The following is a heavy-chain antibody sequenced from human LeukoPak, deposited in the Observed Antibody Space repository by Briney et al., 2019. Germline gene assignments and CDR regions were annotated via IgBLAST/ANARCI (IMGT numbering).Heavy chain of an antibody. D-gene: IGHD2/OR15-2a*01. Sequence: ASVKVSCRASGGTFSSYAISWVRQAPGQGLEWMGGIIPIFGTANYAQKFQGRVTITADESTSTAYMELSSLRSEDTAVYYCARGSGSLLSFDYWGQGTLVTVSS. J-gene: IGHJ4*02. CDR3: ARGSGSLLSFDY. V-gene: IGHV1-69*13. CDR1: GGTFSSYA. CDR2: IIPIFGTA.